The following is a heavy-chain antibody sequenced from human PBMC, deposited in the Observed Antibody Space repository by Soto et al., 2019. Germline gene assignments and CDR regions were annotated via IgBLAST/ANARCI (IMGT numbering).Heavy chain of an antibody. CDR1: GGSISGYY. V-gene: IGHV4-59*01. CDR2: IYYTGTA. D-gene: IGHD3-22*01. J-gene: IGHJ4*02. Sequence: SETLSLTCFVSGGSISGYYWSWIRQPPGKGLEWIGYIYYTGTANSNPSLKSRVTISVDTSKNQFSLKLSSVTAADTAVYYCARDPSDSSGYYYDYWGQGALVTVSS. CDR3: ARDPSDSSGYYYDY.